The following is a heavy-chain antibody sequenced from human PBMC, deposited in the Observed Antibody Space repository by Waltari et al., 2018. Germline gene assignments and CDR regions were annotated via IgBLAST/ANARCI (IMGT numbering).Heavy chain of an antibody. D-gene: IGHD2-21*01. V-gene: IGHV1-69*08. CDR3: ARDLGYCGGDCLPYFDY. CDR1: GGTFSSYA. Sequence: QVQLVQSGAEVKKPGSSVKVSCKASGGTFSSYAISWVRPAPGQGLEWMGRIIPIFGTANYAQKFQGRVTITADKSTSTAYMELSSLRSEDTAVYYCARDLGYCGGDCLPYFDYWGQGTLVTVSS. J-gene: IGHJ4*02. CDR2: IIPIFGTA.